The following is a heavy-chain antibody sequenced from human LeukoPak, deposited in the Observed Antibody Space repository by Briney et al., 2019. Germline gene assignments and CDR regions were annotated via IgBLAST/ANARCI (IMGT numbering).Heavy chain of an antibody. Sequence: PSETLSLTCTVSGGSISSYYWSWIRRPPGKGLEWIGYIYYSGSTNYNPSLKSRVTISVDTSKNQFSLKLSSVTAADTAVYYCARDRGMATISDWYFDLWGRGTLVTVSS. CDR2: IYYSGST. CDR1: GGSISSYY. V-gene: IGHV4-59*01. D-gene: IGHD5-24*01. CDR3: ARDRGMATISDWYFDL. J-gene: IGHJ2*01.